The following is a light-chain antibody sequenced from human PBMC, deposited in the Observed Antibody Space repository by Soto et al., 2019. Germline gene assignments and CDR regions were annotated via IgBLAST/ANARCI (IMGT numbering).Light chain of an antibody. CDR3: KQSYSTPWT. CDR1: QSISSY. CDR2: AAS. J-gene: IGKJ1*01. V-gene: IGKV1-39*01. Sequence: IELTQSPSCVCGSVANRVTITLRSSQSISSYLNWYQQKPGKAPKLLIYAASSLQSGVPSRFSGSGSATDFTLTISSMHPEDFANYYCKQSYSTPWTFGQGTKV.